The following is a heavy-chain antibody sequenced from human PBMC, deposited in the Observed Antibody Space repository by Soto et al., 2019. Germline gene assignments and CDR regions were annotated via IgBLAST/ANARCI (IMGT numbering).Heavy chain of an antibody. CDR3: ARDPGYSSGWYYFDY. D-gene: IGHD6-19*01. J-gene: IGHJ4*02. CDR2: INAGNGNT. V-gene: IGHV1-3*01. Sequence: ASVKVSCKASGYTFTSYAMHWVRQAPGQRLEWMGWINAGNGNTKYSQKFQGRVTITRDTSASTAYMELSSLRSEDTAVYYCARDPGYSSGWYYFDYWGQGTLVTVPQ. CDR1: GYTFTSYA.